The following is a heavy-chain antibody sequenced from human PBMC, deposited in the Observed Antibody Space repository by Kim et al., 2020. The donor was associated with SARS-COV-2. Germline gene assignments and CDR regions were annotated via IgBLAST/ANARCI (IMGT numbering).Heavy chain of an antibody. V-gene: IGHV3-7*01. CDR2: TDR. D-gene: IGHD6-19*01. Sequence: TDRYYVASVRARFTLSRDNATNSVYLQMNSLRAEDTAVYYCARGSGPGDSWGQGTLVTVSS. J-gene: IGHJ4*02. CDR3: ARGSGPGDS.